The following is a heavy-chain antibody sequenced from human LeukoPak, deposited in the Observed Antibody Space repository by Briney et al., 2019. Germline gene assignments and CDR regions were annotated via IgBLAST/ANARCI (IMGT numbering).Heavy chain of an antibody. CDR2: ISGRDGST. Sequence: GGSLRLSCVASGFTFSASSMSWVRQAPGKGLEWVSSISGRDGSTYYADSVKGRFTISRDTSRNTLYIQMNSLRAEDTAIYYCAKLTSLWGQGTLVTVSS. CDR3: AKLTSL. J-gene: IGHJ4*02. D-gene: IGHD3-9*01. V-gene: IGHV3-23*01. CDR1: GFTFSASS.